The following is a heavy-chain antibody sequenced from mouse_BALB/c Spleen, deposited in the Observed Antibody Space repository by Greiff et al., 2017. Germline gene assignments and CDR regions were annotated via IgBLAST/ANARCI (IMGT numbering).Heavy chain of an antibody. D-gene: IGHD3-2*01. CDR3: ARSGTARATPFAY. J-gene: IGHJ3*01. CDR2: IDPANGNT. Sequence: VHVKQSGAELVKPGASVKLSCTASGFNIKDTYMHWVKQRPEQGLEWIGRIDPANGNTKYDPKFRGKATITADTSSNTAYLQLSSLTSEDTAVYYGARSGTARATPFAYWGQGTLVTVSA. V-gene: IGHV14-3*02. CDR1: GFNIKDTY.